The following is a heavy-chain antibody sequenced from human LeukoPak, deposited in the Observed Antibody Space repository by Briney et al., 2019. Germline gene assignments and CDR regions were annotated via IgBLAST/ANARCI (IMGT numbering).Heavy chain of an antibody. Sequence: QTGGSLRLSCAASGFTFSSYSMNWVRQAPGKGLEWVSYISSSSSTIYYADSVKGRFTISRDNAKNTLYLQMNSLRAEDTAVYYCARDLGYCSSTSCHGGNWFDPWGQGTLVTVSS. CDR3: ARDLGYCSSTSCHGGNWFDP. CDR2: ISSSSSTI. CDR1: GFTFSSYS. D-gene: IGHD2-2*01. V-gene: IGHV3-48*04. J-gene: IGHJ5*02.